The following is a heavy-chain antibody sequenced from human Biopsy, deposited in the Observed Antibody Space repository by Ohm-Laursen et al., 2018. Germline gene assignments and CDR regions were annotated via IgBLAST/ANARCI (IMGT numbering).Heavy chain of an antibody. CDR3: ARDYQPKIMTIHYYYYGMDV. Sequence: SVKVSCKVSGYTFTDYSLHWVRQAPGQGLEWMGWVNPNSGATNYAQKFQGRVTMTSDTSISTAYIELRRLISDDMAVYFCARDYQPKIMTIHYYYYGMDVWGLGTTVTVSS. CDR1: GYTFTDYS. V-gene: IGHV1-2*02. D-gene: IGHD2-2*01. CDR2: VNPNSGAT. J-gene: IGHJ6*02.